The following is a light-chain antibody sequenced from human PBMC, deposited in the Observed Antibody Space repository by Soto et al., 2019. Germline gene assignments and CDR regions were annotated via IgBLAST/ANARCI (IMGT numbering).Light chain of an antibody. Sequence: QSALTQPRSVSGSPGQSVTFSCIGTSSDIGTYNFVSWYQQYPGKAPKLMIYDVTKRPSGVPHRFSGSKSGNTASLTISGLQDEDEADYYCCSYAGTYTLVFGGGTKLTVL. V-gene: IGLV2-11*01. CDR2: DVT. CDR3: CSYAGTYTLV. CDR1: SSDIGTYNF. J-gene: IGLJ3*02.